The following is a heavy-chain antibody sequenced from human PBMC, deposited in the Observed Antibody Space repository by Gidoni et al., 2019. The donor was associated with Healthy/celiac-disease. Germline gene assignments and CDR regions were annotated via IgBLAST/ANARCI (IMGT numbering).Heavy chain of an antibody. J-gene: IGHJ6*02. V-gene: IGHV3-30*18. Sequence: QVQLVESGGGVVQPGRSLRLSCAASGFTFSSYGMHWVRQAPGKGLEWVAVISYDGSNKYYADSVKGRFTISRDNSKNTLYLQMNSLRAEDTAVYYCAKDLAYYDYVWGSYPQGGTDVWGQGTTVTVSS. CDR3: AKDLAYYDYVWGSYPQGGTDV. CDR1: GFTFSSYG. D-gene: IGHD3-16*02. CDR2: ISYDGSNK.